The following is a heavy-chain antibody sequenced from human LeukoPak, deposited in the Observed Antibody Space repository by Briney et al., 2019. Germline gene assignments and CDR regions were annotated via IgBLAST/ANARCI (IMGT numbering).Heavy chain of an antibody. J-gene: IGHJ4*02. V-gene: IGHV3-23*01. D-gene: IGHD3-9*01. CDR2: IIGNGGST. CDR1: GFTFDDYG. Sequence: GGSLRLSCAASGFTFDDYGMSWVRQAPGKGLEWVSTIIGNGGSTFYADSVKGRFTISRDNSKNTLYLQMNSLRAEDTAVYYCAKRVSTGYYYFDYWGQGTLVTVSS. CDR3: AKRVSTGYYYFDY.